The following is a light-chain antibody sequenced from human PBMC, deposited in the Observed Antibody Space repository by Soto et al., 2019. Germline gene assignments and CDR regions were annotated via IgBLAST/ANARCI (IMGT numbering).Light chain of an antibody. CDR2: GAP. CDR3: QQYGSSSWT. V-gene: IGKV3-20*01. Sequence: EIVLTQSPGTLSLSPGERATLSCRASQSVSSSYLAWYQQKPVQAPRLLISGAPSKATGIPDRLSGSGSEAAFTLTISRLEPEDFAVYYCQQYGSSSWTFGQGTKVDIK. CDR1: QSVSSSY. J-gene: IGKJ1*01.